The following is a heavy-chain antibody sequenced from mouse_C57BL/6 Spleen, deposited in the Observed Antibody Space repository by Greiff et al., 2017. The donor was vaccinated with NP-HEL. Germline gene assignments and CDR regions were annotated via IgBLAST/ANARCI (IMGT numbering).Heavy chain of an antibody. Sequence: EVHLVESGGGLVKPGGSLKLSCAASGFTFSDYGMDWVRQAPEQGLEWVAYISSGSSTIYYADTVKGRFTISRDNAKNTLFLQMTSLRSEDTAMYYCARDYYGSSPFDYWGQGTTLTVSS. CDR2: ISSGSSTI. J-gene: IGHJ2*01. CDR1: GFTFSDYG. CDR3: ARDYYGSSPFDY. D-gene: IGHD1-1*01. V-gene: IGHV5-17*01.